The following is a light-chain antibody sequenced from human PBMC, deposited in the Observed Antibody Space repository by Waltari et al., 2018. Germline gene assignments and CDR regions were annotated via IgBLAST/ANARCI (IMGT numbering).Light chain of an antibody. CDR1: QSISSY. J-gene: IGKJ1*01. V-gene: IGKV1-39*01. Sequence: DIQMTQSPSSLSASVGDRVTITCRASQSISSYLNWYQQKPGKAPKLLIYAASSLQSGVPSRFSGSGSGTDFTLTISSLQPDDFGTYYCQQYVNYWTFGQGTKVEIK. CDR2: AAS. CDR3: QQYVNYWT.